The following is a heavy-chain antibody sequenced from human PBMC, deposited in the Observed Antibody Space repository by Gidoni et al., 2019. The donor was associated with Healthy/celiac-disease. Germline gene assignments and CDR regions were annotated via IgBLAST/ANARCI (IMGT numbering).Heavy chain of an antibody. V-gene: IGHV3-23*01. Sequence: EVQLLESGGGLVQPGGSLRLYCAASGFTFSSYAMRWVRQAPGKGLEWVSAISGSGGSTYYADSVKGRFTISRDNSKNTLYLQMNSLRAEDTAVYYCAKDILRYCSSTSCYPGLFDYWGQGTLVTVSS. CDR3: AKDILRYCSSTSCYPGLFDY. D-gene: IGHD2-2*01. CDR1: GFTFSSYA. J-gene: IGHJ4*02. CDR2: ISGSGGST.